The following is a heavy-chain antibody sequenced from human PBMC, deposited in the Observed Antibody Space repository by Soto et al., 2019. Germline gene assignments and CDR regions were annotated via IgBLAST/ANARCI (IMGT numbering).Heavy chain of an antibody. CDR1: GGTSRSLS. J-gene: IGHJ5*02. D-gene: IGHD2-15*01. CDR3: ARDTHSAGGWFDT. CDR2: ITPLFGIP. Sequence: QVQLVQSGAEVKKPGSSVKVPCEASGGTSRSLSITWVRQAPGQGLEWMGGITPLFGIPNYPQKFQGRLTITADKSTGTAYLELSSLRSEDTAVYYCARDTHSAGGWFDTWGRGTLVTVSS. V-gene: IGHV1-69*17.